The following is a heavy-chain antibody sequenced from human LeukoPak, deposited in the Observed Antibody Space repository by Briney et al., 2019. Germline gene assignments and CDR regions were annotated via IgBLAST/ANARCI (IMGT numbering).Heavy chain of an antibody. V-gene: IGHV1-2*02. Sequence: ASVKVSCKSSGYNFTGYYKHWVRQAPGQGLEWMGWINPGSGGTNFAQKFQGRVTMTRDTSISTAYMELSRLRSDDTAVYYCGRDFRDSLDYWGQGTLVTVSS. CDR1: GYNFTGYY. J-gene: IGHJ4*02. CDR2: INPGSGGT. CDR3: GRDFRDSLDY.